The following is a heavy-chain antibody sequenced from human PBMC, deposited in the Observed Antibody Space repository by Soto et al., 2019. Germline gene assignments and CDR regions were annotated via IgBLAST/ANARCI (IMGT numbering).Heavy chain of an antibody. D-gene: IGHD3-16*01. CDR1: GFIFSTYT. Sequence: EGQLVESGGGLVLPGGSLRLSCAASGFIFSTYTLNWVRQAPGKGLEWVSYISAGSDAIHYADSVKGRFTVSRDNAKNSLFLQMNSLRDEDTAVYYCARLYTTSRVGAWFDPWGQGTVVTVSS. CDR2: ISAGSDAI. CDR3: ARLYTTSRVGAWFDP. J-gene: IGHJ5*02. V-gene: IGHV3-48*02.